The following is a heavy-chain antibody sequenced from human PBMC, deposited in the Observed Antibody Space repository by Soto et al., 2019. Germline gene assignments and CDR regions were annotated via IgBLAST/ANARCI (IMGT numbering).Heavy chain of an antibody. Sequence: TSETLSLTCTVSGGSSSSSSYYWGWIRRPPGKGLEWIGSIYYSGSTYYNPSLKSRVTISVDTSNNQFSLKLSSVTATDTAVYYCARRFSTGAGIFHFDYWGQGTLVTVSS. D-gene: IGHD6-19*01. CDR1: GGSSSSSSYY. V-gene: IGHV4-39*01. CDR2: IYYSGST. J-gene: IGHJ4*01. CDR3: ARRFSTGAGIFHFDY.